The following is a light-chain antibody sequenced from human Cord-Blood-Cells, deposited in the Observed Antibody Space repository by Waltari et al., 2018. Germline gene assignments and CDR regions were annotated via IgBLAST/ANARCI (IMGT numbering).Light chain of an antibody. Sequence: QSVLTQPPSASGPPGQRVTISCSGSSSNIGSNYVYWYQQLPGTAPKLRIYRNNRRPSGGPDRCSGSKSGTSAALAISGLRSEDEADYYCAAWDDSLSGRVFGGGTKLTVL. CDR1: SSNIGSNY. J-gene: IGLJ3*02. CDR3: AAWDDSLSGRV. CDR2: RNN. V-gene: IGLV1-47*01.